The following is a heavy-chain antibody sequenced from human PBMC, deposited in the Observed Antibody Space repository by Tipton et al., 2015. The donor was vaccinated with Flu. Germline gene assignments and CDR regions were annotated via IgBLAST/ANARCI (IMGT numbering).Heavy chain of an antibody. CDR1: GFTFDDYA. D-gene: IGHD2-21*02. CDR3: SREPHSDETMDY. J-gene: IGHJ4*02. CDR2: IRRKAYGGTP. Sequence: RSLRLSCTVSGFTFDDYAVTWVRQAPGKGLEWVGFIRRKAYGGTPEYAASVKGRFTISRDESKSIAYLQMNSLKTEDTAVYYCSREPHSDETMDYWGQGTLVTGSS. V-gene: IGHV3-49*04.